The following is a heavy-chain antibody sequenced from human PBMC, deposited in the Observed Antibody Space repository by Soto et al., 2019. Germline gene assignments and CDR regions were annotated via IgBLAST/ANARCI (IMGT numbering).Heavy chain of an antibody. CDR2: INPYDGNR. J-gene: IGHJ4*02. D-gene: IGHD1-1*01. Sequence: ASVKVSCKASGYTFISYGISWVRQAPGQGLEWMGWINPYDGNRNYAQKFQGGVTMTTDTSTSTAYMELRTLRSDDTAVYYCARDRAIEGREATGTNFFDSWAQGTLVTVSS. CDR1: GYTFISYG. V-gene: IGHV1-18*04. CDR3: ARDRAIEGREATGTNFFDS.